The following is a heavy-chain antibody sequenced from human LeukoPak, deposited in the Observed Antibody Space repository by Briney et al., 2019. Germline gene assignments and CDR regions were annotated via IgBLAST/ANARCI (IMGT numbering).Heavy chain of an antibody. D-gene: IGHD4-17*01. CDR3: AKARSTVTTLKYCYYGMDV. Sequence: GGSLRLSCAASGFTFSSYAMSWVRQAPGKGLEWVSAISGSGGSTYYADSVKGRFTISRDNSKNTLYLQMNSLRAEDTAVYYCAKARSTVTTLKYCYYGMDVWGQGTTVTVSS. CDR1: GFTFSSYA. J-gene: IGHJ6*02. V-gene: IGHV3-23*01. CDR2: ISGSGGST.